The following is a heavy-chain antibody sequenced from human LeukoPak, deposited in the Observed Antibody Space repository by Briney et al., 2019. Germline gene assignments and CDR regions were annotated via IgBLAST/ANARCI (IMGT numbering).Heavy chain of an antibody. CDR2: IGYNTGVI. CDR1: GLSFDDYA. J-gene: IGHJ3*02. D-gene: IGHD1-7*01. V-gene: IGHV3-9*01. Sequence: GGSLRLPCAASGLSFDDYAMHWVRQAPGKGLEWVSGIGYNTGVIDYADSVKGRFTISRDNAKNSLYLQMNNLRPEDTALYYCIKDLRLDLHLDTFEIWGQGTMVTVSS. CDR3: IKDLRLDLHLDTFEI.